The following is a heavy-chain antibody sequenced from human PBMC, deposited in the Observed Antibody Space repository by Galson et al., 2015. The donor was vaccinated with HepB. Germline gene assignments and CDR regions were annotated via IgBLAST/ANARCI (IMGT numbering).Heavy chain of an antibody. J-gene: IGHJ3*02. Sequence: SLRLSCAASGFTFSSYGMHWVRQAPGKGLEWVAVIWYDGSNKYYADSVKGRFTISRDNSKNTLYLQMNSLRAEDTAVYYCARGYYSNAFDIWGQGTMVTVSS. CDR1: GFTFSSYG. CDR3: ARGYYSNAFDI. V-gene: IGHV3-33*01. CDR2: IWYDGSNK. D-gene: IGHD3-22*01.